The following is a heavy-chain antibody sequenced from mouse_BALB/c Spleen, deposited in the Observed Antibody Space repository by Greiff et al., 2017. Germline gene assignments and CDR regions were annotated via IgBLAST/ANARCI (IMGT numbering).Heavy chain of an antibody. J-gene: IGHJ3*01. D-gene: IGHD1-2*01. Sequence: EVQLQQSGAELVRPGALVKLSCKASGFNIKDYYMHWVKQRPEQGLEWIGWIDPENGNTIYDPKFQGKASITADTSSNTAYLQLSSLTSEDTAVYYCAMYYGYLSFAYWGQGTLVTVSA. V-gene: IGHV14-1*02. CDR3: AMYYGYLSFAY. CDR2: IDPENGNT. CDR1: GFNIKDYY.